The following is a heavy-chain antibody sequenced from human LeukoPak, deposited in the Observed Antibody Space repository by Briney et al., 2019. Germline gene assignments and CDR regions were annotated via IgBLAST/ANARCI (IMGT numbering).Heavy chain of an antibody. CDR1: GYRFTSYW. CDR3: AGLVLDY. CDR2: ISGSGSTI. Sequence: GESLKISCKGSGYRFTSYWIGWVRQMPGKGLEWVSYISGSGSTIYYTDSVKGRFTISRDNAKNSLYLQMNSLRAEDTAVYYCAGLVLDYWGQGTLVTVSS. D-gene: IGHD6-19*01. V-gene: IGHV3-48*04. J-gene: IGHJ4*02.